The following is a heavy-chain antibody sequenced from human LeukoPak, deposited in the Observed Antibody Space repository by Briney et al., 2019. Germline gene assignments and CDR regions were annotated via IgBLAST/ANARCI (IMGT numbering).Heavy chain of an antibody. V-gene: IGHV3-23*01. D-gene: IGHD3-10*01. Sequence: GGSLRLSCAASGFTFDDYAMHWVRQAPGKGLEWVSAISGSGGSTYYADSVKGRFTISRDNSKNTLYLQMNSLRAEDTAVYYCAKDTSPYYGSGSQPGDYWGQGTLVTVSS. CDR1: GFTFDDYA. J-gene: IGHJ4*02. CDR2: ISGSGGST. CDR3: AKDTSPYYGSGSQPGDY.